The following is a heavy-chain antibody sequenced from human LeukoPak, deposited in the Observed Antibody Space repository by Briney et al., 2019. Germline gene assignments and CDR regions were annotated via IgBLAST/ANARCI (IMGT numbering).Heavy chain of an antibody. V-gene: IGHV3-21*01. CDR3: ARDVVVVPAALQFDP. J-gene: IGHJ5*02. CDR1: GFTFSSYS. D-gene: IGHD2-2*01. Sequence: GGSLRLSCAASGFTFSSYSMNWVRQAPGKGLEWVSSISSSSSYIYYADSVKGRFTISRDNAKNSLYLQMNSLRAEDTAVYYCARDVVVVPAALQFDPWSQGTLVTVPS. CDR2: ISSSSSYI.